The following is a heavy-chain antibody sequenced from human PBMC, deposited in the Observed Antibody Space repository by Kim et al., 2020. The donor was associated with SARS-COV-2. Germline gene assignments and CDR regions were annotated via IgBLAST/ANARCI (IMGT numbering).Heavy chain of an antibody. J-gene: IGHJ4*02. Sequence: AVSVKSRITINPDTSKNQFSLQLNSVTPEDTAVYYCARAPIAAAGVSFDYWGQGTLVTVSS. CDR3: ARAPIAAAGVSFDY. V-gene: IGHV6-1*01. D-gene: IGHD6-13*01.